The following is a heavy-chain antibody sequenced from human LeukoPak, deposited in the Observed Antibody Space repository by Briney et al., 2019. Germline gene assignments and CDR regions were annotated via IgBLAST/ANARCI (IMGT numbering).Heavy chain of an antibody. CDR2: IYNGGNI. CDR1: GDSISRYY. D-gene: IGHD2-15*01. V-gene: IGHV4-4*07. J-gene: IGHJ6*03. Sequence: SETLSLTCTVSGDSISRYYWSWIRQPAGKGLEWIGRIYNGGNITYNPSLKSRVTISIDTSKNQFSLKLRFVTAADTAVYYCARVRCSGGSCPYYYYYYMDVWGKGTTVTVSS. CDR3: ARVRCSGGSCPYYYYYYMDV.